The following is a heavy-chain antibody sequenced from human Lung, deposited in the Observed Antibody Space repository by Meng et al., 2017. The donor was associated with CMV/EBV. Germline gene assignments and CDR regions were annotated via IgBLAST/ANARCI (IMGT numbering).Heavy chain of an antibody. CDR3: PRESSGYDRY. Sequence: GGSLRLSCAASGFTFSSYAMHWVRQAPGKGLEWVAVISYDGSNKYYADSVKGRFTITRGNSKNTLYLQMNSLRAEDTAVYYCPRESSGYDRYWGQGTLVTFSS. CDR2: ISYDGSNK. J-gene: IGHJ4*03. D-gene: IGHD3-22*01. CDR1: GFTFSSYA. V-gene: IGHV3-30-3*01.